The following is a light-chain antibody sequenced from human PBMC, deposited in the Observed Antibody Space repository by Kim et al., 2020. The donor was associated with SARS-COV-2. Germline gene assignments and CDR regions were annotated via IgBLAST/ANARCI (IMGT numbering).Light chain of an antibody. J-gene: IGKJ2*01. V-gene: IGKV2-30*01. Sequence: QPASISCRSTQSLVYRDGNTYLNWFHQRPGQSTRRLIYNVSNRDSGVPDRFSGSGSATDFTLKISRVEAEDVGVYYCMQGTYWPRTFGQGTKLEI. CDR2: NVS. CDR1: QSLVYRDGNTY. CDR3: MQGTYWPRT.